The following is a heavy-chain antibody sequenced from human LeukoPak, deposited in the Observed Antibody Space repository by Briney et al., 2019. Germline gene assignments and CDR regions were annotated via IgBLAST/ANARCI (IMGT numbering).Heavy chain of an antibody. CDR2: FYYSGST. CDR3: VYYYGSGSVEY. Sequence: SETLSPTCTVSGGSITSSNYYWGWIRQPPGKGLEWIGSFYYSGSTNYNPSLKSRVTISVDTSKNQFSLKLSSVTAADTAVYYCVYYYGSGSVEYWGQGTLATVSS. CDR1: GGSITSSNYY. V-gene: IGHV4-39*01. D-gene: IGHD3-10*01. J-gene: IGHJ4*02.